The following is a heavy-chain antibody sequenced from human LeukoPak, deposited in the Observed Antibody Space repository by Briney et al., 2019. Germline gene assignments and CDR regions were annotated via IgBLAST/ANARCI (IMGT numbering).Heavy chain of an antibody. CDR2: IKHDGSEK. V-gene: IGHV3-7*04. CDR1: GFTFSGYW. D-gene: IGHD6-13*01. CDR3: ARERRGSSSWCMYHFDY. J-gene: IGHJ4*02. Sequence: GGSLRLSCAASGFTFSGYWMSWVRQAPGKGLEWVANIKHDGSEKYYVDSVKGRFTISRDNAKNSLYLQMNSLRAEDTAVYYCARERRGSSSWCMYHFDYWGQGTLVTVSS.